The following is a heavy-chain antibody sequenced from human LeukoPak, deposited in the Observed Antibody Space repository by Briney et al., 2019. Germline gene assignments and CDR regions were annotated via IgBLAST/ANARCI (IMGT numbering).Heavy chain of an antibody. CDR2: IRYDGSNK. CDR1: GFTFSNYG. J-gene: IGHJ6*03. D-gene: IGHD6-19*01. V-gene: IGHV3-30*02. Sequence: GGSLRLSCAASGFTFSNYGMHWVRQAPGKGLEWVAFIRYDGSNKYYADSVKGRFTISRDNSKNTLYLQMNSLRAEDTAVYYCAKDLDGVAGANDYYYYYMDVWGKGTTVTISS. CDR3: AKDLDGVAGANDYYYYYMDV.